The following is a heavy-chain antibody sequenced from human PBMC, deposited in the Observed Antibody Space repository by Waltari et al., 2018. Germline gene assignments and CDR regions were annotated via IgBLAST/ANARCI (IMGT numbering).Heavy chain of an antibody. Sequence: EVQLVQSGAEVKKPGESLKISCKGSGYSFTSYWIGWVRQMPGTGLEWMGFISPGDSDTRDSPSFQGQVTITADKSISTAYLQWSSLKAADTAMYYCARGAGGATSYYDYWGQGTLVTVSS. CDR1: GYSFTSYW. CDR3: ARGAGGATSYYDY. CDR2: ISPGDSDT. D-gene: IGHD5-12*01. J-gene: IGHJ4*02. V-gene: IGHV5-51*03.